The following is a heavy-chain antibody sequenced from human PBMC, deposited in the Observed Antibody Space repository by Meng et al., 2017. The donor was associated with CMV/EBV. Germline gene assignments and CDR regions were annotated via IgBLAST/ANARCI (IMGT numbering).Heavy chain of an antibody. Sequence: QLQQWGAGLLTPSDSLSLTCAVSGETFSGYYWSWIRQPPGKGLEWIGEINHSESTTYNPPHQSRVTISAETSKNRSSLMLSSVTAADTAVYYCAGGGNWFDPWGQGTLVTVSS. CDR2: INHSEST. D-gene: IGHD3-16*01. V-gene: IGHV4-34*08. CDR1: GETFSGYY. J-gene: IGHJ5*02. CDR3: AGGGNWFDP.